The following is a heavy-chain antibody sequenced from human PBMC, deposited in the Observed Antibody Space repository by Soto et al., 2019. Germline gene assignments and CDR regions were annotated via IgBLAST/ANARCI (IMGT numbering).Heavy chain of an antibody. V-gene: IGHV4-59*08. CDR3: ARHYSSSWLYYYSGMDV. D-gene: IGHD6-13*01. J-gene: IGHJ6*04. CDR1: GGSSGSYG. CDR2: IYYSGST. Sequence: ALELLSLTWTVSGGSSGSYGGSCIRQHTGKGLEWIGYIYYSGSTNYNPSLKSRVTISVDTSKNQFSLKLSSVTAADTAVYYCARHYSSSWLYYYSGMDVWGKGTTVTVSS.